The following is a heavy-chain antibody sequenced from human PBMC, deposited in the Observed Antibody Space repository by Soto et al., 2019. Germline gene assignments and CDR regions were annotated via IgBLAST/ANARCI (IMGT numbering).Heavy chain of an antibody. D-gene: IGHD2-8*01. CDR2: ISGSGGST. Sequence: EVQLLESGGGLVQPGGSLRLSCAASGFTFSSYAMSWVRQAPGKGLEWVSAISGSGGSTYYADSVKGRFTISSDNSKNTLYLQMNSLRAEDTAVYYCAKKMGPSFYYYYGMDVWGQGTTVTVSS. CDR1: GFTFSSYA. J-gene: IGHJ6*02. V-gene: IGHV3-23*01. CDR3: AKKMGPSFYYYYGMDV.